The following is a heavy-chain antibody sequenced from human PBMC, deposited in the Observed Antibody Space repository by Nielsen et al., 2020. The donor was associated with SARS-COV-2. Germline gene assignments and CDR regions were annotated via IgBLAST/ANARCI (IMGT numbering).Heavy chain of an antibody. D-gene: IGHD6-19*01. CDR3: AREYSSGWYAAGGWFDP. CDR2: IYHSGST. J-gene: IGHJ5*02. CDR1: GGSISSSNW. V-gene: IGHV4-4*02. Sequence: SETLSLTCAVSGGSISSSNWWSWVRQPPGKGLEWIGEIYHSGSTNYNPSLKSRVTISADKSKNQFSLKLSSVTAADTAVYYCAREYSSGWYAAGGWFDPWGQGTLVTVSS.